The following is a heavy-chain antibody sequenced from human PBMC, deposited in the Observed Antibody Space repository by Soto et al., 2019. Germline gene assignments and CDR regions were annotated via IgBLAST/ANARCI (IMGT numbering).Heavy chain of an antibody. V-gene: IGHV3-30-3*01. CDR2: ISYDGSNK. CDR3: ARGPSSLTRFDY. CDR1: GFTFSSYA. D-gene: IGHD2-2*01. Sequence: GGSLRLSCAASGFTFSSYAMHWVRQAPGKGLEWVVAISYDGSNKYHADSVKGRFTISRNNSKNTLYLQMNSLRAEDTAVYSCARGPSSLTRFDYWGQGTLVTVSS. J-gene: IGHJ4*02.